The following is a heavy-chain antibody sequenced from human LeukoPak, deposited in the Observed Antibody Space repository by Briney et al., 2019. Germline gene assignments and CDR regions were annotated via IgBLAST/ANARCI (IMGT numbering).Heavy chain of an antibody. CDR3: ARGRIVGAVRYYFDY. Sequence: GRSLRLSCAASGFTFSSYGMHWVRQAPGKGLEWVSFISYDGSNKYSADSVKGRFTISRDNSKNTLYLQINSLRAEDTAVYSCARGRIVGAVRYYFDYWGQGTLVTVSS. J-gene: IGHJ4*02. CDR1: GFTFSSYG. D-gene: IGHD1-26*01. V-gene: IGHV3-30*03. CDR2: ISYDGSNK.